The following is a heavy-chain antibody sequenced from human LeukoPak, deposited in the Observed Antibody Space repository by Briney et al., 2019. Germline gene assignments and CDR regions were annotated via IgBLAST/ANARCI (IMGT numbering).Heavy chain of an antibody. J-gene: IGHJ6*02. Sequence: ASVNVSCKASGYTFTSYAMNWVRQAPGQGLEWVGWINTNTGNPTYAQGFTGRFVFSLDTSVSTAYLQISSLKAEDPAVYYCARVYCSSTSCYNYYYYGMDVWGQGTTVTVSS. D-gene: IGHD2-2*02. CDR2: INTNTGNP. CDR1: GYTFTSYA. V-gene: IGHV7-4-1*02. CDR3: ARVYCSSTSCYNYYYYGMDV.